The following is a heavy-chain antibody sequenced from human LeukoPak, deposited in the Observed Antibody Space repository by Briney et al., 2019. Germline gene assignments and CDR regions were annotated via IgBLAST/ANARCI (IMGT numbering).Heavy chain of an antibody. CDR1: GFIFSNYI. D-gene: IGHD3-3*01. CDR2: ITNSSRYT. CDR3: ARSYEGSGFSD. J-gene: IGHJ4*02. V-gene: IGHV3-21*01. Sequence: PGGSLRLSCAASGFIFSNYIMNWVRQAPGKGLEWVSSITNSSRYTYYADSVKGRFTISRDNAKNSLYLQMNSLRAEDTAAYYCARSYEGSGFSDWGQGTLVTVSS.